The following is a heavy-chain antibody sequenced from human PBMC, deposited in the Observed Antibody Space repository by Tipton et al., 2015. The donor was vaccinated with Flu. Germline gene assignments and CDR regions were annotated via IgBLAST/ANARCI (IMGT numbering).Heavy chain of an antibody. CDR2: IYHSGNT. CDR3: ARSDFWSASPSL. D-gene: IGHD3-3*01. Sequence: TLSLTCTVSGGSFSTYYWNWIRQPPGKGLEWIGYIYHSGNTYYYPSLKSRVTISVDTSKDQFSLNLNSATAADTAIYYCARSDFWSASPSLWGQGTLVPVSS. J-gene: IGHJ4*02. CDR1: GGSFSTYY. V-gene: IGHV4-59*01.